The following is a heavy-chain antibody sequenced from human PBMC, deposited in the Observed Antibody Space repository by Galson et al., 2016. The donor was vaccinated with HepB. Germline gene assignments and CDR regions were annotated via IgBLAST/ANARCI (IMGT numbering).Heavy chain of an antibody. CDR3: AKDRRPSNGALLPADL. CDR1: GFTFSSYG. D-gene: IGHD2-8*01. CDR2: ISHDGSHK. J-gene: IGHJ5*02. Sequence: SLRLSCAASGFTFSSYGMHWVRQAPGKGLEWVAVISHDGSHKFYADSVKGRFTISRDNSRNTVYLEMNSLRAEDTAVYCCAKDRRPSNGALLPADLWGQGTLVTVSS. V-gene: IGHV3-30*18.